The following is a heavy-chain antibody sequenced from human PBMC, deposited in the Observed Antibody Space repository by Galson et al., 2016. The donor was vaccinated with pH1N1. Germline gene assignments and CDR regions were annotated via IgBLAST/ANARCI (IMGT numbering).Heavy chain of an antibody. J-gene: IGHJ4*02. D-gene: IGHD5-12*01. CDR1: GYTFTSFY. CDR3: AKASDLSAYDLDYFDY. CDR2: INPNRGDS. Sequence: CKASGYTFTSFYLHWVRQAPGQGLEWMGRINPNRGDSNFAQKFQGRVAMTSDTSISTAYMELSSLRSDDPAFYYCAKASDLSAYDLDYFDYWGQGTLVTVSS. V-gene: IGHV1-2*06.